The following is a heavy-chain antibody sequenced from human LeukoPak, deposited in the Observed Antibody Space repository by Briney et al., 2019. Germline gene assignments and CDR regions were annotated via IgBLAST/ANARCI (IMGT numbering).Heavy chain of an antibody. J-gene: IGHJ4*02. D-gene: IGHD3-10*01. CDR2: IYTSGST. Sequence: SETLSLTCTVSGGSISSGSYYWSWIRQPAGKGLEWIGRIYTSGSTNYNPSLKSRVTISVDTSKNQFSLKLSSVTAADTAVYYCARHMGYYYGSGSYILDYWGQGTLVTVSS. CDR1: GGSISSGSYY. CDR3: ARHMGYYYGSGSYILDY. V-gene: IGHV4-61*02.